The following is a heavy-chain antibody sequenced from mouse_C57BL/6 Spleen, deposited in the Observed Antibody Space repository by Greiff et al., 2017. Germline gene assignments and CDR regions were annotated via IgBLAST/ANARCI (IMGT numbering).Heavy chain of an antibody. D-gene: IGHD2-1*01. J-gene: IGHJ2*01. Sequence: EVQVVESGEGLVKPGGSLKLSCAASGFTFSSYAMSWVRQTPEKRLEWVAYISSGGDYLYYADTVKGRFAISRDNVTNTMYLHMSSLKPEDTAMYYYTRDPLYGTYFDYWGQGTTLTVSS. V-gene: IGHV5-9-1*02. CDR1: GFTFSSYA. CDR2: ISSGGDYL. CDR3: TRDPLYGTYFDY.